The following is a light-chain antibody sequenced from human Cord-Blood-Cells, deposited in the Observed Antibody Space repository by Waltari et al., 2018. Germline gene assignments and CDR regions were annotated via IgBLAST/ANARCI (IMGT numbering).Light chain of an antibody. CDR3: CSYAGSYTLV. V-gene: IGLV2-11*01. J-gene: IGLJ2*01. CDR1: SSDVGGYNY. CDR2: DVS. Sequence: QSALTQPRSVSGSPGPSVTISCTGTSSDVGGYNYVSWYQQHPGKSPKLMIYDVSKRPSGVPDRFSGSKSGTTAALTISGLQAEDEADYYCCSYAGSYTLVFGGGTKLTVL.